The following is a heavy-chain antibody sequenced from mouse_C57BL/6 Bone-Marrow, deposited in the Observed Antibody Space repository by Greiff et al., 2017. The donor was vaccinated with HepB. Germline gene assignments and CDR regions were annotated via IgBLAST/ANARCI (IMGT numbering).Heavy chain of an antibody. J-gene: IGHJ1*03. CDR3: ARHYGNYDWYFDV. CDR2: IYPGSGST. CDR1: GYTFTSYW. V-gene: IGHV1-55*01. D-gene: IGHD2-1*01. Sequence: QVQLQQPGAELVKPGASVKMSCKASGYTFTSYWITWVKQRPGQGLEWIGDIYPGSGSTNYNEKFKSKATLTVDTSSSTAYMQRSSLTSEDSAVYYCARHYGNYDWYFDVWGTGTTVTVSS.